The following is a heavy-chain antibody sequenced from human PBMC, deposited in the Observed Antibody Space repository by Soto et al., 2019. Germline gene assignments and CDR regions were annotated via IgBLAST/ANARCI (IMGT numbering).Heavy chain of an antibody. CDR3: ARGYHYYDSSGYDKWDAFDI. J-gene: IGHJ3*02. Sequence: EVQLVESGGGLVKPGGSLRLSCAASGFTFSSYSMNWVRQAPGKGLEWVSSISSSSSYIYYADSVKGRFTNSRDNAKNSLYLQMNSLRAEDTAGYYCARGYHYYDSSGYDKWDAFDIWGQGTMVTVSS. CDR2: ISSSSSYI. D-gene: IGHD3-22*01. CDR1: GFTFSSYS. V-gene: IGHV3-21*01.